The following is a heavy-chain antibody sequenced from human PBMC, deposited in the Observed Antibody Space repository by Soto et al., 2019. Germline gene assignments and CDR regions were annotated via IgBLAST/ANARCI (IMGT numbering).Heavy chain of an antibody. J-gene: IGHJ4*02. D-gene: IGHD3-10*01. CDR1: GFTFSSYA. V-gene: IGHV3-23*01. Sequence: GGSLRLSCAASGFTFSSYAMSWVRQAPGKGLEWVSAISGSGGSTYYADSVKGRFTISRDNSKNTRYLQMNGLRAEETAVYYCAKTSRGPAGKVDYWGQGTLVTVSS. CDR2: ISGSGGST. CDR3: AKTSRGPAGKVDY.